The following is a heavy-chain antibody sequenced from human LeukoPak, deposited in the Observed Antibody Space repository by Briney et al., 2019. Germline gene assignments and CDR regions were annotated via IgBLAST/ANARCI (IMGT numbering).Heavy chain of an antibody. V-gene: IGHV6-1*01. Sequence: SQTLSLTCAISGDSVSNTGAAWNWIRQSPSRGLEWLGRTYYTAEWFNNYAASVESRITINPDTSKNQFSLQLSSVTPEDTAIYYCARASHRAFGHWGQGILATVSS. CDR2: TYYTAEWFN. D-gene: IGHD1-14*01. CDR3: ARASHRAFGH. CDR1: GDSVSNTGAA. J-gene: IGHJ4*02.